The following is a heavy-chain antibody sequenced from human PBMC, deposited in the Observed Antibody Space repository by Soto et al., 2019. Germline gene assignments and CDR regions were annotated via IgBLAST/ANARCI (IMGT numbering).Heavy chain of an antibody. CDR2: ISDYGANT. CDR1: GL. CDR3: AKGFSGHYYDF. J-gene: IGHJ4*02. D-gene: IGHD3-22*01. V-gene: IGHV3-23*01. Sequence: EVQVLESGGGLVQPGGSRRLSCAASGLMSWFRQAPGKGLEWVSAISDYGANTYYVDSVKGRFTISRDNAKNTLYLQMNSLRAEDTAVYYCAKGFSGHYYDFRGQGTLVTVSS.